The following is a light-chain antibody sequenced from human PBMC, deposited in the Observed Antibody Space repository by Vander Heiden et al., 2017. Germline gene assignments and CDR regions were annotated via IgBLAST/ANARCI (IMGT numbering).Light chain of an antibody. J-gene: IGLJ2*01. CDR3: SSYTSSSTLV. CDR2: DVS. Sequence: QSALPQPASVSGSSGQSFTISCTGTGRDVGGYNYVSGYQQHPGKAPKLMIDDVSNRPSGVSNRFSGYKSGNTASLTISGLQAEDEADYYCSSYTSSSTLVFGGGTKLTVL. V-gene: IGLV2-14*01. CDR1: GRDVGGYNY.